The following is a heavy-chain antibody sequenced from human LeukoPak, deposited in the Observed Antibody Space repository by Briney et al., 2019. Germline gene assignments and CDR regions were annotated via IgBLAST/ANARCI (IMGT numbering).Heavy chain of an antibody. V-gene: IGHV3-11*03. CDR1: GFTFSDYY. CDR2: ISSSSDYT. D-gene: IGHD6-13*01. Sequence: PGGSLRLSCAASGFTFSDYYMSWIRQAPGKGLEWVSYISSSSDYTNYADSVKGRFTISRDNAKNSLYLQMNSLKAEDTAVYYCASPAAGTNSDYWGQGALVTASS. CDR3: ASPAAGTNSDY. J-gene: IGHJ4*02.